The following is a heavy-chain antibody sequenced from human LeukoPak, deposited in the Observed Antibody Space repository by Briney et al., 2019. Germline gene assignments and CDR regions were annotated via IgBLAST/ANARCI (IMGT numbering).Heavy chain of an antibody. D-gene: IGHD3-10*01. V-gene: IGHV3-23*01. CDR1: EFDFSSHA. J-gene: IGHJ4*02. CDR2: ISISGSKT. CDR3: ARYHYGSGTIDY. Sequence: GGSLRLSCAASEFDFSSHAMTWVRQAPGKGLEWVSAISISGSKTYYADSVKGRFTISRDNSKNTLYLQMNSLRAEDTAVYYCARYHYGSGTIDYWGQGTLVTVSS.